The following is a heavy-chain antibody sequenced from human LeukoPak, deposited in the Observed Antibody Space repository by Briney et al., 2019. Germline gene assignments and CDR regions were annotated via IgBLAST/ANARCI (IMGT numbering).Heavy chain of an antibody. D-gene: IGHD1-26*01. CDR2: IIPILGIA. CDR1: GGTFSSYA. V-gene: IGHV1-69*04. J-gene: IGHJ4*02. CDR3: ARGGSYGDPTFDY. Sequence: GASVKVSCKASGGTFSSYAISWVRQAPGQGLEWMGRIIPILGIANYAQKFQGRVTITADKSTSTAYMGLSSLRSEDTAVYYCARGGSYGDPTFDYWGQGTLVTVSS.